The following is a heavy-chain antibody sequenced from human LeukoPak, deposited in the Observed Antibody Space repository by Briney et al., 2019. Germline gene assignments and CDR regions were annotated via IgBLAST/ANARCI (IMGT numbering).Heavy chain of an antibody. CDR1: GGSIGTYY. V-gene: IGHV4-59*01. CDR2: IHDSGSA. D-gene: IGHD2/OR15-2a*01. Sequence: PSETLSLTCSISGGSIGTYYWSWVRQSPGKGLEWIGHIHDSGSANYNASLQSRVTMSLDKSKNHFSLKLSSVTAADTAIYYCARDTRMDTEGSFFDWFDPWGQGTLVTVSS. CDR3: ARDTRMDTEGSFFDWFDP. J-gene: IGHJ5*02.